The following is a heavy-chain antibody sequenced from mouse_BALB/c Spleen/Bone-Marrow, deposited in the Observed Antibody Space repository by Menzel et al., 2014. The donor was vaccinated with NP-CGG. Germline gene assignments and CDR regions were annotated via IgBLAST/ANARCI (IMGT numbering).Heavy chain of an antibody. Sequence: QVQLQQSGAELVRPGPSVKISRKASGYAFSTYWMNWVKQRPGQGLEWIGQIYPGDGDTNYNEKFKGKATLTAYKSSSTASMQLSSLTSEDSAVYFCARVGFSFDYWGQGTTLTVSS. J-gene: IGHJ2*01. D-gene: IGHD3-1*01. CDR1: GYAFSTYW. CDR2: IYPGDGDT. CDR3: ARVGFSFDY. V-gene: IGHV1-80*01.